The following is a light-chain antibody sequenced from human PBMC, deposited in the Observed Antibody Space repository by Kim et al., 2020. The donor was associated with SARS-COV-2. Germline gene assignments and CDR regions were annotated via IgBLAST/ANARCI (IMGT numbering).Light chain of an antibody. Sequence: ASVGDRVTITCRASQGVSNSLAWFRQRPGKAPESLVYAASNLQSGVPSKFSGSGSGTDFTLTISSLQPEDFATYYCHQYNTFPITFGQGTRLEIK. CDR1: QGVSNS. CDR3: HQYNTFPIT. J-gene: IGKJ5*01. V-gene: IGKV1-16*02. CDR2: AAS.